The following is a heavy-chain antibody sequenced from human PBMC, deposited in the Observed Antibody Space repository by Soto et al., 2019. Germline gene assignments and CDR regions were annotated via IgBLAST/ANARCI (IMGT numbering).Heavy chain of an antibody. CDR2: IDANNGDT. J-gene: IGHJ4*02. CDR3: ARGFRNSCSSTRCFYIDY. D-gene: IGHD2-2*01. Sequence: QVQLVQSGAEVKEPGASVRVSCKASGYTFTCYGISWVRQAPGQGLEWVAWIDANNGDTHSAEKFQGRVTLTTDTSTSTAYMELRSLRSDDTAVYFCARGFRNSCSSTRCFYIDYWGQGTPVTVSS. CDR1: GYTFTCYG. V-gene: IGHV1-18*01.